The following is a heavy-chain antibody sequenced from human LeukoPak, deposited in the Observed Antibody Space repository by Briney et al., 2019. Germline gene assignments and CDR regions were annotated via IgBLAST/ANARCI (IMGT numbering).Heavy chain of an antibody. D-gene: IGHD2-2*01. CDR2: IHDSGIT. CDR3: ARGLQYQLLKALRYYYMDV. J-gene: IGHJ6*03. Sequence: SETLSLTCTVSGGSIKTYYWSWIRQPPGSGLEWIGYIHDSGITTYNPSLKSRVTISIDTSKNQFSLKLSSVTAADTAVYYCARGLQYQLLKALRYYYMDVWGEGTTVTVSS. CDR1: GGSIKTYY. V-gene: IGHV4-59*01.